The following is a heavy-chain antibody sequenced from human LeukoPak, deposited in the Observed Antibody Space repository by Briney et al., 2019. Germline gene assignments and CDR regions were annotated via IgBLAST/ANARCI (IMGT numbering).Heavy chain of an antibody. CDR3: ARRGLRITMTNWFDP. CDR2: INHSGST. D-gene: IGHD3-22*01. CDR1: GGSFSGYY. Sequence: SETLSLTCAVHGGSFSGYYWSWIRQPPGKGLEWIGEINHSGSTNYNPSLKSRVTISVDTSKNQFSLKLSSVTAADTAVYYCARRGLRITMTNWFDPWGQGTLVTVSS. V-gene: IGHV4-34*01. J-gene: IGHJ5*02.